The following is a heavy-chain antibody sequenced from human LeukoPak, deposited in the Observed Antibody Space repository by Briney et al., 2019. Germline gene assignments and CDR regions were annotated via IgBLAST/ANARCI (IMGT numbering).Heavy chain of an antibody. Sequence: GGSLRLSCAASGFTFSDYYMSWIRQAPGKGLEWVSYISSSGSTIYYADSVKGRFTISRDNAKNSLYLQMNSLRAEDTAVYYCARWTIFGVVGWFDPWGQGTLVTVSS. CDR2: ISSSGSTI. CDR3: ARWTIFGVVGWFDP. J-gene: IGHJ5*02. D-gene: IGHD3-3*01. V-gene: IGHV3-11*04. CDR1: GFTFSDYY.